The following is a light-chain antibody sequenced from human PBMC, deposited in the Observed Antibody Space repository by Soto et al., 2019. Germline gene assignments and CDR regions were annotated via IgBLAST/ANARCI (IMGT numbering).Light chain of an antibody. V-gene: IGKV1-27*01. Sequence: DIQMTQSPSSLSASVGDRVTITCRASQAISSYLAWYQQKPGKVPKLLIYATSTLQSGVPSRFSGSGSGTDFHLTIRSLQPEDVATYYCQKYNNARGTFGQGTKVEIK. J-gene: IGKJ1*01. CDR2: ATS. CDR1: QAISSY. CDR3: QKYNNARGT.